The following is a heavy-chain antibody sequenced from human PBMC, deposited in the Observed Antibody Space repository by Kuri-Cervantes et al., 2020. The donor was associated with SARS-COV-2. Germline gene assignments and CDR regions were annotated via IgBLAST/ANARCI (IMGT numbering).Heavy chain of an antibody. Sequence: SETLSLTCTVSGGSISSSSYYWGWIRQPPGKGLEWIGSIYYSGSTYYNPSLKSRVTISVDTSKNQFSLKLSSVTAADTAVYYCARSIAAAGPIDYWGQGTLVTVSS. CDR1: GGSISSSSYY. CDR2: IYYSGST. V-gene: IGHV4-39*07. J-gene: IGHJ4*02. CDR3: ARSIAAAGPIDY. D-gene: IGHD6-13*01.